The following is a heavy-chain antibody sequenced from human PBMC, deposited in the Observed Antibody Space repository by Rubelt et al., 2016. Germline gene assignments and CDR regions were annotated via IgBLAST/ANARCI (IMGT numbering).Heavy chain of an antibody. D-gene: IGHD2-2*01. CDR2: NHCGST. J-gene: IGHJ5*02. V-gene: IGHV4-34*01. CDR3: ARDRPAARGVPWFDP. Sequence: NHCGSTNYNPSLKSRVTISVDTSKNQFSLKLSSVTAADTAVYYCARDRPAARGVPWFDPWGQGTLVTVSS.